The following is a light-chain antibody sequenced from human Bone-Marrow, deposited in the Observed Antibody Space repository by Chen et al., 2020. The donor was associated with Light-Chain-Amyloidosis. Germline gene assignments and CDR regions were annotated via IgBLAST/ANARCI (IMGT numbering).Light chain of an antibody. Sequence: SYVLPQPSSVSVAPGPTATLACGGNNIGSTSVHWYQQTPGQAPLLVVYDDSDRPSGNPERLSGSNSGNTATLTISRGEAGDEADYYCQVWDRSSDRPVFGGGTKLTVL. V-gene: IGLV3-21*02. CDR2: DDS. CDR1: NIGSTS. CDR3: QVWDRSSDRPV. J-gene: IGLJ3*02.